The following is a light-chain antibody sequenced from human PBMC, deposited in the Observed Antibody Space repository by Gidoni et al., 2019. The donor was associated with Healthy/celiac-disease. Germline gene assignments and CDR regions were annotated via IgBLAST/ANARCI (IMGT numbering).Light chain of an antibody. CDR2: GTS. CDR3: QSYDSSLSGSVV. V-gene: IGLV1-40*01. J-gene: IGLJ2*01. CDR1: SSNIGAGYD. Sequence: QSVLTQPPPVSGAPGQSVTISCTGSSSNIGAGYDVHWYQQLPGTAPKLLIYGTSNRPSGVPDRLSGSKSGPSASLAITGLHAEYAADYYCQSYDSSLSGSVVFGGGTKLTVL.